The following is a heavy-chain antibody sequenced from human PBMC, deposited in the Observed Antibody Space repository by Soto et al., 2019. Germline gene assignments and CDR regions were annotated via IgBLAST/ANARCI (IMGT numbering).Heavy chain of an antibody. CDR1: GFTFSSYA. V-gene: IGHV3-23*01. D-gene: IGHD3-16*01. J-gene: IGHJ6*03. CDR2: ISGSGGST. CDR3: AKYFGGAPYYYYYMDV. Sequence: GGSLRLSYAASGFTFSSYAMSWVRQAPGKGLEWVSAISGSGGSTYYADSVKGRFTISRDNSKNTLYLQMNSLRAEDTAVYYCAKYFGGAPYYYYYMDVWGKGTTVTVSS.